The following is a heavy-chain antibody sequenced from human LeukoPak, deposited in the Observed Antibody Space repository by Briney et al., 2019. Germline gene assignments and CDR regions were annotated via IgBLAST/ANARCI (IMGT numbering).Heavy chain of an antibody. CDR3: EKRPSDYGDYVSYFDY. CDR2: ISDYVRSK. Sequence: GGSLRLSCAASGFSFISYGMHSVRQAPGKGLECGGVISDYVRSKDYADSVKGRFTISRDNSKDTLYLQMNSLRDEDTAVYYCEKRPSDYGDYVSYFDYWGQGTLVTVSS. CDR1: GFSFISYG. V-gene: IGHV3-30*18. D-gene: IGHD4-17*01. J-gene: IGHJ4*02.